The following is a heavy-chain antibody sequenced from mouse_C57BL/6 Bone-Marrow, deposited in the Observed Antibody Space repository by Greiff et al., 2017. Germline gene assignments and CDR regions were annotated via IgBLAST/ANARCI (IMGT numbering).Heavy chain of an antibody. CDR1: GYTFTSYW. Sequence: VQLQQPGTELVKPGASVKLSCKASGYTFTSYWMHWVKQRPGQGLEWIGNINPSNGGTNYNEKFKSKATLTVDKSSSTAYMQRSSLTSEDSAVYYCARGGRLGLGFAYWGQGTLVTVSA. D-gene: IGHD4-1*01. V-gene: IGHV1-53*01. CDR2: INPSNGGT. CDR3: ARGGRLGLGFAY. J-gene: IGHJ3*01.